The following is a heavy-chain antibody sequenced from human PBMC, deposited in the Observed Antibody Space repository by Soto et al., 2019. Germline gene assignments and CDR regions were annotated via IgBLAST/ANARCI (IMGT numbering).Heavy chain of an antibody. V-gene: IGHV1-69*06. CDR3: ARGNKGPGHYGPGSQGWYGP. D-gene: IGHD3-10*01. CDR1: GGTFSSHA. J-gene: IGHJ5*02. Sequence: QVQLVQSGAEVKKPGSSVKVSCKVSGGTFSSHAINWLRQAPGQGLEWMGVIIPVTDTPNNAEKFQGRVTITADKSTTTVYMELSSLTFDDTAVYFCARGNKGPGHYGPGSQGWYGPWGQGPLVTVSS. CDR2: IIPVTDTP.